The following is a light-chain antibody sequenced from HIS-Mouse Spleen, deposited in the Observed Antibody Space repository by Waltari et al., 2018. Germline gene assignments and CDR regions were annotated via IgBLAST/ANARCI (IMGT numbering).Light chain of an antibody. CDR2: GAS. J-gene: IGKJ3*01. V-gene: IGKV3-20*01. CDR1: QSVSSSY. Sequence: EIVLTQSPGTLSLSPGERATLHCRASQSVSSSYLAWYQQKPGQAPRLLIYGASSRATGIPDRFSGSGSGTDFTLTISRLEPEDFAVYYCQQYDSSPPFTFGPGTKVDIK. CDR3: QQYDSSPPFT.